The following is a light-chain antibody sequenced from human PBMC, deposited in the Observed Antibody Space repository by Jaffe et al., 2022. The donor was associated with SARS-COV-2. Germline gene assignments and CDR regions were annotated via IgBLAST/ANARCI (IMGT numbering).Light chain of an antibody. CDR1: NLRSYY. CDR3: NSRDSSGDHWV. Sequence: SSELTQDPAVSVALGQTVRITCQGDNLRSYYTSWYQQKPGRAPSLVVYDKNNRPSGIPDRFSGSTSGNTTSLIITGAQAEDEADYYCNSRDSSGDHWVFGGGTKLTVL. CDR2: DKN. V-gene: IGLV3-19*01. J-gene: IGLJ3*02.